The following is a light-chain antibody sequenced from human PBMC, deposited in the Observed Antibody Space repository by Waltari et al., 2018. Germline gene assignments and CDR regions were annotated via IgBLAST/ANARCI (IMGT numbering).Light chain of an antibody. Sequence: QSVLIQPPSASGTPGQRVSISCSGSTPNIGSNTVSWYQQLPGTAPKPLIYSHSQRPSGVPVRFSGSKSGASASLAISGLKSEDEADYYCAAWDDSLNGPVFGGGTKLTVL. CDR3: AAWDDSLNGPV. J-gene: IGLJ2*01. CDR2: SHS. V-gene: IGLV1-44*01. CDR1: TPNIGSNT.